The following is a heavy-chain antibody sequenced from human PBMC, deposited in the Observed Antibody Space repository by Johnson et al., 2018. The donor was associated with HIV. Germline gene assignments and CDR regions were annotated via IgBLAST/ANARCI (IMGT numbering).Heavy chain of an antibody. CDR3: AREDGYCGGDCYSAFDI. J-gene: IGHJ3*02. D-gene: IGHD2-21*02. Sequence: QVQLVESGGGLVQPGGSLRLSCAASGFTFRSYAMQWVRQAPGKGLEWVAVISYDGSNKYYADSVKGRFTISRDNSKNTLYVQMNSLRAEDTGGYYCAREDGYCGGDCYSAFDIWGQGTMVTVSS. CDR1: GFTFRSYA. V-gene: IGHV3-30*14. CDR2: ISYDGSNK.